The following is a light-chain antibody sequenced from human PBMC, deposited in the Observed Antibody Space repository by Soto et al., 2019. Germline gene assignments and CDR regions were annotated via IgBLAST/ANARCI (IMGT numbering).Light chain of an antibody. Sequence: EIVMTQSPTTLSVSPGEGGTLSCRASQDISSNLAWYQQKPGQTPRLLIHGASTRATGIPASFSGSGSGTRFTLPIPSLQSEDFAVYYCQQYDNWPRPFGQGTKVDIK. CDR2: GAS. CDR3: QQYDNWPRP. J-gene: IGKJ1*01. CDR1: QDISSN. V-gene: IGKV3-15*01.